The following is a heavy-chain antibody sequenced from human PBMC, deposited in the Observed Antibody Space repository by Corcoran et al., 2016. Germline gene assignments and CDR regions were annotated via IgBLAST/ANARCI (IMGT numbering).Heavy chain of an antibody. CDR1: GGSFSGYY. Sequence: QLQQWGAGLLKPSETLSLTCAVYGGSFSGYYWSWIRQPPGKGLEWIGEINHSGSTNYNPSLKSRVTISVDTSKNQFSLKLSSVTAADTAVYYCARDGTAMVRIAGKEDDRNWFDPWGQGTLVTVSS. CDR2: INHSGST. D-gene: IGHD5-18*01. J-gene: IGHJ5*02. CDR3: ARDGTAMVRIAGKEDDRNWFDP. V-gene: IGHV4-34*01.